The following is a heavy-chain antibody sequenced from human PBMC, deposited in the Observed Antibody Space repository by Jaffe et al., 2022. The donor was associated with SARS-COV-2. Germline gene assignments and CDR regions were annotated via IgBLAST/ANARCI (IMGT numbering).Heavy chain of an antibody. D-gene: IGHD2-21*02. V-gene: IGHV3-30*04. CDR1: GFTFSAYA. Sequence: QVQLVESGGGVVQPGRSLRLSCAASGFTFSAYAMHWVRQAPGKGLEWVAVVSYDERNKYYADSVKGRFTISRDDSRNTLYVQMNSLRPEDTAVYYCARGDGGYSDYYYYYYMDVWGEGTTVAVSS. J-gene: IGHJ6*03. CDR2: VSYDERNK. CDR3: ARGDGGYSDYYYYYYMDV.